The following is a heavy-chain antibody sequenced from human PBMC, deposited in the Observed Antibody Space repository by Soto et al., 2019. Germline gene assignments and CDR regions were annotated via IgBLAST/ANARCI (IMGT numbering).Heavy chain of an antibody. D-gene: IGHD2-15*01. Sequence: EVQLLESGGGLVQPGGSLRLSCAASGFTFSRYAMSWVRQAPGKGLEWVSAISGSGGSTYYADSVMGRFTISRDNSKNTLYLQLNSLRAVDTAVYYCAKDLCIGGSCHRYFDYWGQGTLVTVSS. CDR3: AKDLCIGGSCHRYFDY. J-gene: IGHJ4*01. CDR2: ISGSGGST. V-gene: IGHV3-23*01. CDR1: GFTFSRYA.